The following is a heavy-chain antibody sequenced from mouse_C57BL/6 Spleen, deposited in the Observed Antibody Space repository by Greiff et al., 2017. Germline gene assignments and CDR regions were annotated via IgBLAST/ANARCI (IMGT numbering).Heavy chain of an antibody. D-gene: IGHD1-1*01. CDR3: ARSFITTVDPIYYYAMDY. V-gene: IGHV5-12*01. J-gene: IGHJ4*01. Sequence: VESGGGLVQPGGSLKLSCAASGFTFSDYYMYWVRQTPEKRLEWVAYISNGGGSTYYPDTVKGRFTISRDNAKNTLYLQMSRLKSEDTAMYYCARSFITTVDPIYYYAMDYWGQGTSVTVSS. CDR1: GFTFSDYY. CDR2: ISNGGGST.